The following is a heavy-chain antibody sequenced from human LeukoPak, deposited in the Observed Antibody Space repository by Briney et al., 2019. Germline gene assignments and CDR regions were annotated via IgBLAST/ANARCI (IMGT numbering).Heavy chain of an antibody. J-gene: IGHJ3*02. CDR2: IYSSGST. CDR1: GGSISSGGYY. Sequence: SETLSLTCTVSGGSISSGGYYWSWIRQHPGKGLEWIGYIYSSGSTYYNPSLKSRVTISVDTSKNQFSLKLSSVTAADTAVYYCAREGVTMVRGVISPLGAFDIWGQGTMVTVSS. D-gene: IGHD3-10*01. CDR3: AREGVTMVRGVISPLGAFDI. V-gene: IGHV4-31*03.